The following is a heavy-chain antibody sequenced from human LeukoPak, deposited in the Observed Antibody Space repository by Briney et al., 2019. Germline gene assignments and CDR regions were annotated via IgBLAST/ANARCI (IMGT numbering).Heavy chain of an antibody. D-gene: IGHD3-22*01. CDR3: ARLRAADYYDSSGYYSPFDY. V-gene: IGHV4-59*08. J-gene: IGHJ4*02. CDR1: GGSISSYY. CDR2: IFYSGST. Sequence: TSETLSLTCTVSGGSISSYYWSWIRQPPGKGLEWIGYIFYSGSTNYNPSLKSRVTVLVDTSKNQFSLKLSSVTAADTAVYYCARLRAADYYDSSGYYSPFDYWGQGTLVTVSS.